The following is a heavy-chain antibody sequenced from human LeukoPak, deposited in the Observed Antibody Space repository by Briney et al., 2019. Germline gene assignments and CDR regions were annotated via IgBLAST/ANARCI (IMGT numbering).Heavy chain of an antibody. CDR2: ISGSGGTT. CDR3: AKDTSGSTSYSYHYGMDV. D-gene: IGHD1-26*01. CDR1: GFTFSSYA. Sequence: GGSLRLSCVTSGFTFSSYAMSWVRQAPGKGLELGSVISGSGGTTYYADSVKGRFTISRDNSKSTLYLQMNSLRAEDTAVYYCAKDTSGSTSYSYHYGMDVWGQGTTVTVSS. J-gene: IGHJ6*02. V-gene: IGHV3-23*01.